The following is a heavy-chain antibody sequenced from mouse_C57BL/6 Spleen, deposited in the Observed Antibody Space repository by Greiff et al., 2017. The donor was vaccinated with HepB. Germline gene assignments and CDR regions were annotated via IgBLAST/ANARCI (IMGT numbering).Heavy chain of an antibody. V-gene: IGHV1-82*01. J-gene: IGHJ3*01. CDR1: GYAFSSSW. D-gene: IGHD1-1*01. Sequence: VKLMESGPELVKPGASVKISCKASGYAFSSSWMNWVKQRPGKGLEWIGRIYPGDGDTNYNGKFKGKATLTADKSSSTAYMQLSSLTSEDSAVYFCASLFITTVVPYWGQGTLVTVSA. CDR2: IYPGDGDT. CDR3: ASLFITTVVPY.